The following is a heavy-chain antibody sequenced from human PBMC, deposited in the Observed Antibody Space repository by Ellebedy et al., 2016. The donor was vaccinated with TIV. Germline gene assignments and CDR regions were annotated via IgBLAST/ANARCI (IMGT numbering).Heavy chain of an antibody. CDR2: ISFSGTT. Sequence: SETLSLTCTVSGGSIISHTYYWGWVRQSPGRGLEWIGTISFSGTTYYAPSLKGRVTLSVDTSKNQFSLKLNSVTAADTAMYYCVRVNLDCTGTACYYYYYYGMDVWGQGTTVIVSS. CDR1: GGSIISHTYY. D-gene: IGHD2-8*02. V-gene: IGHV4-39*07. CDR3: VRVNLDCTGTACYYYYYYGMDV. J-gene: IGHJ6*02.